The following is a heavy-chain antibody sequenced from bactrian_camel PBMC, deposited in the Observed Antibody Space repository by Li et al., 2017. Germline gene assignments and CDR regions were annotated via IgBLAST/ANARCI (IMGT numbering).Heavy chain of an antibody. Sequence: HVQLVESGGGSVQAGGSLRHSCAVSGYSYVGNCMAWFRQAPEKEREGVATVYTGEGGTGTTYYASSVKGRFTISGDNAKNTLFLQMNSLNSDDTAVYYCATDKEYSGGSSESPILEWWGQGTQVTVS. V-gene: IGHV3S1*01. J-gene: IGHJ4*01. CDR3: ATDKEYSGGSSESPILEW. CDR2: VYTGEGGTGTT. CDR1: GYSYVGNC. D-gene: IGHD2*01.